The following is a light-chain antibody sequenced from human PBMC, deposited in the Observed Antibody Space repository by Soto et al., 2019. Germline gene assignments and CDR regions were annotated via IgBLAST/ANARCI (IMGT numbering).Light chain of an antibody. J-gene: IGLJ2*01. CDR3: SSYTSSSHVV. Sequence: QSVLTQPASVSGSPGQSITMSCTGTSSDVGGYNYVSWYQQHPGKAPKLMIYDVSNRPSGVSNRFSGSKSGNTASLTISGLQAEDEADYYCSSYTSSSHVVFGGGTKVTVL. CDR1: SSDVGGYNY. CDR2: DVS. V-gene: IGLV2-14*01.